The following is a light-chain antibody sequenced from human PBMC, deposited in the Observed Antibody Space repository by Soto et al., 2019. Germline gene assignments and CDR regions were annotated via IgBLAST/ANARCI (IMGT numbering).Light chain of an antibody. CDR2: GAF. CDR1: QSISRY. V-gene: IGKV1-39*01. J-gene: IGKJ4*01. Sequence: DIQMTQSPSSLSASIGDRVTVTCRASQSISRYLNWYQQKPGKAPNLLIFGAFRLQSGVPSRFSGSGSGTDFTLTIRSLQPEDFATYYCQQSYSTPLTFGGGTKVEIK. CDR3: QQSYSTPLT.